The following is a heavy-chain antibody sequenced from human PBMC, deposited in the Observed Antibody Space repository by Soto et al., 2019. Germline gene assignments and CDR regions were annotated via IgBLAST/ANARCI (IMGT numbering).Heavy chain of an antibody. D-gene: IGHD3-22*01. CDR3: ARSSGSYRPFDS. CDR1: GFTFSGYY. CDR2: ISSSSGYT. V-gene: IGHV3-11*06. Sequence: GGSLRLSCAASGFTFSGYYMSWIRQAPGKGLEWVSYISSSSGYTNYGDSVKGRFTISRDYANNFLYLQMNSLRAEDTAVYYCARSSGSYRPFDSWGQGTLVTVSS. J-gene: IGHJ4*02.